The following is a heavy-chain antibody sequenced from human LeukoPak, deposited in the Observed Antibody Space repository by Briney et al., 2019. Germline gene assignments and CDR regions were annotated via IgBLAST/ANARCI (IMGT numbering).Heavy chain of an antibody. V-gene: IGHV1-2*02. CDR1: GYTFTGYY. CDR2: INPNSGGT. D-gene: IGHD2-8*01. Sequence: ASVKVSCKASGYTFTGYYMHWVRQAPGQGLGWMGWINPNSGGTNYAQKFQGRVTITADKSTSTAYMELSSLRSEDTAVYYCASLMGYYGMDVWGQGTTVTVSS. CDR3: ASLMGYYGMDV. J-gene: IGHJ6*02.